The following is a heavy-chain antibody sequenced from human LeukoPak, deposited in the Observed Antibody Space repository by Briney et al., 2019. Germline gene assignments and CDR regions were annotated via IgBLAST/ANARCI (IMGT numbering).Heavy chain of an antibody. CDR1: GFTFSSYG. CDR3: ARDGQYSSAYDY. J-gene: IGHJ4*02. CDR2: ISGSGSTI. V-gene: IGHV3-48*04. Sequence: GGSLRLSCAASGFTFSSYGMSWVRQAPGKGLEWVSAISGSGSTIYYADSVKGRFTISRDNAKNSLYLQMNSLRAEDTAVYYCARDGQYSSAYDYWGQGTLVTVSS. D-gene: IGHD6-25*01.